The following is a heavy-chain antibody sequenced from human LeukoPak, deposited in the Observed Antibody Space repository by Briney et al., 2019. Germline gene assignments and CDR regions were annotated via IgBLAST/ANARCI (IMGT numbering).Heavy chain of an antibody. CDR3: ARVVGDDSSGYYLGSLLY. CDR2: ISAYNGNT. CDR1: GYTFTSYG. V-gene: IGHV1-18*01. Sequence: GASVKVSCKASGYTFTSYGISWVRQAPGQGLEWMGWISAYNGNTNYAQKLQGRVTMTTDTSTSTAYMELRSLRSDDTAVYYCARVVGDDSSGYYLGSLLYWGQGTLVTVSS. J-gene: IGHJ4*02. D-gene: IGHD3-22*01.